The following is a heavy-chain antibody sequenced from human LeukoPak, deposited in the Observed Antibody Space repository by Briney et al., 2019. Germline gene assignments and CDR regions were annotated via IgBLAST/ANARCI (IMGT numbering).Heavy chain of an antibody. CDR1: GFTFSSHA. Sequence: QPGGSLRLSCAASGFTFSSHAMNWVRQAPGKGLEWISSISTDSLTIKYADFLSGQFTISRDNAENLLFLQMSSLRAEDTAVYFCARKALTGSHSGPFDIWGQGTFVTVSS. CDR3: ARKALTGSHSGPFDI. J-gene: IGHJ3*02. CDR2: ISTDSLTI. D-gene: IGHD7-27*01. V-gene: IGHV3-48*04.